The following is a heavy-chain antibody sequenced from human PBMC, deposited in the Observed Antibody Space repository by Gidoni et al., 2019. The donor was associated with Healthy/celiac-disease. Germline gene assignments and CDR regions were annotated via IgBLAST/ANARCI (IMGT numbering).Heavy chain of an antibody. D-gene: IGHD2-15*01. CDR3: TTEPHRGVYGGKREDKVDY. J-gene: IGHJ4*02. V-gene: IGHV3-15*01. CDR1: GCTFSNAW. CDR2: IKSKTDGGTT. Sequence: EVQLVESGGGLVKPGGALRLSCAALGCTFSNAWMGLVRQAPGKGLEWVGRIKSKTDGGTTDYAAPVKGRFTISRDDSKNTLYLQMNSLKTEDTAVYYCTTEPHRGVYGGKREDKVDYWGQGTLVTVSS.